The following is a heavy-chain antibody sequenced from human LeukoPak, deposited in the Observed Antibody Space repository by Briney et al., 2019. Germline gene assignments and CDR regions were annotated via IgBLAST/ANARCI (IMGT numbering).Heavy chain of an antibody. V-gene: IGHV5-51*01. CDR1: GYSFTSYW. CDR3: ARGEYSSSFDY. CDR2: IYPGDSDT. J-gene: IGHJ4*02. D-gene: IGHD6-6*01. Sequence: WESLKISCNGSGYSFTSYWIGWVRQMPGKGLEWMGIIYPGDSDTRYSPPFQGQVTISADKSISTAYLQWSSLKASDTAMYYCARGEYSSSFDYWGQGTVVPVSS.